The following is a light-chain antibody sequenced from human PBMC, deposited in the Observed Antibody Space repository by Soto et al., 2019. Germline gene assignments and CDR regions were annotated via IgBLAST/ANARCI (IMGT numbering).Light chain of an antibody. J-gene: IGKJ3*01. CDR2: GAS. CDR3: QQYNNWPQT. CDR1: QSIDSRY. V-gene: IGKV3-15*01. Sequence: EIVFTQSPGILSLSPGERATLSCRASQSIDSRYLAWYQQKPGQAPRLLMYGASTRATGIPARFSGSGSGTDFTLTISSLQSEDFAVYYCQQYNNWPQTFGPGTKVDIK.